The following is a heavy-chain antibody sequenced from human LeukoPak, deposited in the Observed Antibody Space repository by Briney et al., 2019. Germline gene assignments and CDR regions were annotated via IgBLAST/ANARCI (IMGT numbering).Heavy chain of an antibody. CDR1: GYTFTSYY. V-gene: IGHV1-46*01. Sequence: GASVKVSCKASGYTFTSYYMHWVRQAPGQGLEWMGIINPSGGSTSYAQKFQGRVTMTRDMSTSTVYMELSSLRSEDTAVYYCAKSAMVRGAFDIWGQGTMVTVSS. J-gene: IGHJ3*02. CDR3: AKSAMVRGAFDI. D-gene: IGHD5-18*01. CDR2: INPSGGST.